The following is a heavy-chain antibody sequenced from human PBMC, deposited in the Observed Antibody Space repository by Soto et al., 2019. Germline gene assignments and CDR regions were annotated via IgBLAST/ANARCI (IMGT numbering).Heavy chain of an antibody. V-gene: IGHV1-69*13. Sequence: ASVKVSCKASGGTFSSYAISWVRQAPGQGLEWMGGIIPIFGTANYAQKFQGRVTITADESTSTAYMELSSLRSEDTAVYYCARGEKQQLVQGWFDPWGQGTLVTVSS. D-gene: IGHD6-13*01. CDR1: GGTFSSYA. CDR2: IIPIFGTA. J-gene: IGHJ5*02. CDR3: ARGEKQQLVQGWFDP.